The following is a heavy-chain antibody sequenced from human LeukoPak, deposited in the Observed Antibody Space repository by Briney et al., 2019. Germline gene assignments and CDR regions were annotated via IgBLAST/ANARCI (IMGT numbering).Heavy chain of an antibody. V-gene: IGHV4-4*02. Sequence: PSETLSLTCAVSGGSISSNNWWGWVRQPPGKGLEWIGEIYHSGSPNYNPSLKSRVTISVDTSKNQFSLKLSSVTAADTAVYYCARAPHYDSSGYYFDYWGQGTLVTVSS. CDR2: IYHSGSP. J-gene: IGHJ4*02. CDR3: ARAPHYDSSGYYFDY. CDR1: GGSISSNNW. D-gene: IGHD3-22*01.